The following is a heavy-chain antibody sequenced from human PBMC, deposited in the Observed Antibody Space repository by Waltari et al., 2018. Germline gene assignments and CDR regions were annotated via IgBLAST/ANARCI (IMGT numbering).Heavy chain of an antibody. J-gene: IGHJ4*02. Sequence: EVQLVESGGGLVQPGRSLRLSCPASGSTFDDYAMPCGRQAPGKGLEWVSGISWNSGSIGYADSVKGRFTISRDNAKNSLYLQMNSLRAEDTALYYCAKERGTGYYFDYWGQGTLVTVSS. CDR1: GSTFDDYA. V-gene: IGHV3-9*01. CDR2: ISWNSGSI. D-gene: IGHD1-1*01. CDR3: AKERGTGYYFDY.